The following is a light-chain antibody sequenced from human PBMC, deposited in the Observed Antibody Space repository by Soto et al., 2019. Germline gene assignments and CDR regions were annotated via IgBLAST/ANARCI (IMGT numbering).Light chain of an antibody. CDR3: QQYHNWPLT. V-gene: IGKV3-15*01. CDR1: QSVSSN. CDR2: GAS. Sequence: EIMMTQSPATLSVSPGERATLSCRASQSVSSNFAWYQHKPGQAPRLLIYGASTRATTFPARFSGSGSGTEFTLTISSLQSEDSAVYYCQQYHNWPLTFGGGTMVEIK. J-gene: IGKJ4*01.